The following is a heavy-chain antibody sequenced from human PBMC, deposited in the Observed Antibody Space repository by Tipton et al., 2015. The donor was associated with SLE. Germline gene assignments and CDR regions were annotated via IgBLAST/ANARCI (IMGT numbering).Heavy chain of an antibody. J-gene: IGHJ5*02. V-gene: IGHV3-7*01. CDR2: IKEDGSDK. CDR3: ARDLTGGKDS. D-gene: IGHD3-16*01. Sequence: SLRLSCAASGFTFSSYWMSWVRQAPGKGLEWVADIKEDGSDKYYVDSVKGRFTISRDNTKNTLYLQMDSLRAEDTAVYYCARDLTGGKDSWGQGTLLTVAS. CDR1: GFTFSSYW.